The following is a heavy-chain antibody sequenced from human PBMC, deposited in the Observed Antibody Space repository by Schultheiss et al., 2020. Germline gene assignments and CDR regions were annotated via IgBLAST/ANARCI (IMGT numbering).Heavy chain of an antibody. V-gene: IGHV3-53*01. CDR1: GFTVSSNY. CDR3: ARDRGVNLPFLC. Sequence: GGSLRLSCAASGFTVSSNYMSWVRQAPGKGLEWVSVIYSGDNTYSADSVKGRFTISRDNSKNTLYLQMNSLRVEDTAIYYCARDRGVNLPFLCWGQGTLVTVSS. CDR2: IYSGDNT. J-gene: IGHJ4*02. D-gene: IGHD3-10*01.